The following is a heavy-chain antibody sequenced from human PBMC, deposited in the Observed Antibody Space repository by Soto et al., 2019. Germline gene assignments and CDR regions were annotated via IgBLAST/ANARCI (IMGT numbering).Heavy chain of an antibody. CDR2: ISSSSSYI. D-gene: IGHD2-15*01. CDR3: FVRGVVVVAGLVYAS. V-gene: IGHV3-21*01. Sequence: GGSLRLSCAASGFTFSSYSMNWVRQAPGKGLEWVSSISSSSSYIYYADSVKGRFTISRDNAKNSLYLQMNSLRAEDTAVYYCFVRGVVVVAGLVYASWGQGTLVTVSS. J-gene: IGHJ5*02. CDR1: GFTFSSYS.